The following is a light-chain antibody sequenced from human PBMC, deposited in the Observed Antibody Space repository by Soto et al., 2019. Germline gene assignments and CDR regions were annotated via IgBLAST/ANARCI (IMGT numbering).Light chain of an antibody. Sequence: ENVLTQSLGTLSLSPGETASLSCRASRGVGTSYLAWYQQKPGQAPRLLLYGTSNRATGIPDRFSGSGSGTAFTLTISGLEPEDFAVYFCQQYGRSPLFGQGTKREIK. V-gene: IGKV3-20*01. CDR1: RGVGTSY. CDR3: QQYGRSPL. CDR2: GTS. J-gene: IGKJ2*01.